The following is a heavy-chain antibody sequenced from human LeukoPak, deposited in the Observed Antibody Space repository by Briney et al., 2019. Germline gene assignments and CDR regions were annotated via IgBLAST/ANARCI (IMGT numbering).Heavy chain of an antibody. V-gene: IGHV3-23*01. Sequence: GGSLRLSCAASGFTFSSYAMSWVRQAPGKGLEWVSAISGSGGSTYYADSVKGRFTISRDSSKNTLYLQMNSLRAEDTAVYYCAKAPYCSSTSCYDYYYMDVWGKGTTVTISS. CDR2: ISGSGGST. CDR1: GFTFSSYA. CDR3: AKAPYCSSTSCYDYYYMDV. D-gene: IGHD2-2*01. J-gene: IGHJ6*03.